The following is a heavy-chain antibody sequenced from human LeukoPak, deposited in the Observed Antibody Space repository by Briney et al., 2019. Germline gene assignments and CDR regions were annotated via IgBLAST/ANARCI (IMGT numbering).Heavy chain of an antibody. D-gene: IGHD6-19*01. CDR1: GGSISSYY. J-gene: IGHJ4*02. CDR2: IYYSGST. CDR3: AKSLNIAVAGIGY. V-gene: IGHV4-59*01. Sequence: PSETLSLTCTASGGSISSYYWSWIRQPPGKGLEWIGYIYYSGSTTYNPSLKSRVTISVDTSKNQFSLKLSSVTAADTAVYYCAKSLNIAVAGIGYWGQGTLVTVSS.